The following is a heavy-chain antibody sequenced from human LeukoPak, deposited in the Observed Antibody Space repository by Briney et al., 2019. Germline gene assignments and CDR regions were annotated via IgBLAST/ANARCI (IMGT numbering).Heavy chain of an antibody. CDR3: AKGPRYPPYYFDY. CDR2: ISGSGGST. Sequence: GGSLRLSCAASGFTFSSYAMSWVRQAPGKGLEWVSAISGSGGSTYYANSVKGRFTISRDNSKNTLYLQMNSLRAEDTAVYYCAKGPRYPPYYFDYWGQGTLVTVSS. CDR1: GFTFSSYA. D-gene: IGHD1-1*01. J-gene: IGHJ4*02. V-gene: IGHV3-23*01.